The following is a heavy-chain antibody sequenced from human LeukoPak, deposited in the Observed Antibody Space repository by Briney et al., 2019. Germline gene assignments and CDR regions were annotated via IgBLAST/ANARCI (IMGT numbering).Heavy chain of an antibody. D-gene: IGHD3-16*02. Sequence: ASVKVSCKASGYSFTNYAMNWVRQAPGQGLEWMGWMHPSTGNPTYAQRFTGRFVFSLDTSVRTTYLQISSLKAEDTAVSFCARAFQSLGGLSLPDYWGQGTLLTVSS. V-gene: IGHV7-4-1*02. CDR2: MHPSTGNP. J-gene: IGHJ4*02. CDR1: GYSFTNYA. CDR3: ARAFQSLGGLSLPDY.